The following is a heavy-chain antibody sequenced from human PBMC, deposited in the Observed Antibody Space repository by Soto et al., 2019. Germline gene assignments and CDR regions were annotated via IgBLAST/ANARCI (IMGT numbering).Heavy chain of an antibody. CDR1: GYDFTTYG. J-gene: IGHJ4*02. Sequence: QVHLVQSGAEVKKSGASVKVSCKGSGYDFTTYGITWVRQAPGQGLEWMAWISAHNGNTDYAQKLKGKVTVTRDTSTSTAYMELRSVRSDDTAVYYCARVRYGDYWGQGALVTVSS. CDR3: ARVRYGDY. V-gene: IGHV1-18*01. CDR2: ISAHNGNT. D-gene: IGHD1-1*01.